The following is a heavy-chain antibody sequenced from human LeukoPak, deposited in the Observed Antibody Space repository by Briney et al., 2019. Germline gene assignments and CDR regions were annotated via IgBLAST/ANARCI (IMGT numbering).Heavy chain of an antibody. J-gene: IGHJ4*02. CDR3: AKEETRFLLYGDGVDY. Sequence: PGRSLRLSCAASGFTFSSYGMHWVRQAPGKGLEWVAVISYDGSNKYYADSVKGRFTISRDNSKNTLYLQMNSLRAEDTAVHYCAKEETRFLLYGDGVDYWGQGTLVTVSS. V-gene: IGHV3-30*18. D-gene: IGHD4-17*01. CDR2: ISYDGSNK. CDR1: GFTFSSYG.